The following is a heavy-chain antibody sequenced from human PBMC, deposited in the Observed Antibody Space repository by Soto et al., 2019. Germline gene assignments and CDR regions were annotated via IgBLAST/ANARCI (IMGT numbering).Heavy chain of an antibody. CDR2: IYSGGST. V-gene: IGHV3-66*01. D-gene: IGHD3-9*01. CDR3: ARGLLRYFDNFDY. J-gene: IGHJ4*02. Sequence: GGSLRLSCAASGFTVSSNYMSWVRQAPGKGLEWVSVIYSGGSTYYADSVKGRFTISRDNSKNTLYLQMNSLIAEDTAVYYCARGLLRYFDNFDYWGQGTLVTVSS. CDR1: GFTVSSNY.